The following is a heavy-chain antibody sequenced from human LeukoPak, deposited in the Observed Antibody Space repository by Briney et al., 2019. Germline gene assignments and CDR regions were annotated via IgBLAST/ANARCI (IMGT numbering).Heavy chain of an antibody. CDR1: GYTFTSYD. CDR3: ARDRHSMVRLVINWFDP. D-gene: IGHD3-10*01. V-gene: IGHV1-8*01. Sequence: GASVKVSCKASGYTFTSYDINWVRQATGQGLEWMGWMNPNSGNTGYAQKFQGRVTMTTDTSTRTAYMELRSLRSDDSAVYYCARDRHSMVRLVINWFDPWGQGTLVTVSS. CDR2: MNPNSGNT. J-gene: IGHJ5*02.